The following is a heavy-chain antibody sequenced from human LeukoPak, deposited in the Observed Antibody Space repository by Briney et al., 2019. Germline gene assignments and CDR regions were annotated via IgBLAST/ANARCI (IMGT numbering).Heavy chain of an antibody. CDR2: INHSGST. J-gene: IGHJ5*02. D-gene: IGHD5-12*01. CDR1: GGSFSGYY. Sequence: PSETLSLTCAVYGGSFSGYYWSWIRQPPGKGLGWIGEINHSGSTNYNPSLKSRVTISVDTSKNQFSLKLSSVTAADTAVYYCARGARTPSGYGSRTAGRANWFDPWGQGTLVTVSS. CDR3: ARGARTPSGYGSRTAGRANWFDP. V-gene: IGHV4-34*01.